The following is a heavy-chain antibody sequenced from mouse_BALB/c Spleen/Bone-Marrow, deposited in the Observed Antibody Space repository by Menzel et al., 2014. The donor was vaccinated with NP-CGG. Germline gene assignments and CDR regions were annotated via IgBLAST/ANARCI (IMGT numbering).Heavy chain of an antibody. CDR3: AREEYGQKVYAMDY. CDR1: GFTFSSYA. CDR2: ISSGGST. J-gene: IGHJ4*01. Sequence: DVMLVESGGGLVKPGGSLKLSCAASGFTFSSYAMSWVCQTPEKRLEWAASISSGGSTYYPYSLKGRFTISRDNPMDILYLQMSSLRSEDTAMYYCAREEYGQKVYAMDYWGPGPSVPVSS. V-gene: IGHV5-6-5*01. D-gene: IGHD2-10*02.